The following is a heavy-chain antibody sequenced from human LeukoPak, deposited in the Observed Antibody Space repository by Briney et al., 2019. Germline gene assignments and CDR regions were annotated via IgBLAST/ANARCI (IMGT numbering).Heavy chain of an antibody. J-gene: IGHJ4*02. CDR1: GGSISSSSDY. Sequence: SETLSLTCTVSGGSISSSSDYWGWIRQPPGKGLEWIGSIYYSGTTYYNPSLKSRVTISVDTSKNHFSLKLSSVTAADTAVYYCARHGHGSGYWGYWGQGTLVTVSS. D-gene: IGHD3-10*01. CDR3: ARHGHGSGYWGY. V-gene: IGHV4-39*01. CDR2: IYYSGTT.